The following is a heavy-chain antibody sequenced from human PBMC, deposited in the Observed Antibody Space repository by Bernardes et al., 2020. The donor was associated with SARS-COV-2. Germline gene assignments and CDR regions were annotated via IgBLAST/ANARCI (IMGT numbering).Heavy chain of an antibody. CDR1: GFTFSSYG. Sequence: GGSLRLSCAASGFTFSSYGMHWVRQAPGKGLEWVAVIWYDGSNKYYADSVKGRFTITRDNSKNTLYLQMNSLRAEDTAVYYCARDGLWELPGNAFDIWGQGTMVTGSS. D-gene: IGHD1-26*01. J-gene: IGHJ3*02. CDR2: IWYDGSNK. V-gene: IGHV3-33*01. CDR3: ARDGLWELPGNAFDI.